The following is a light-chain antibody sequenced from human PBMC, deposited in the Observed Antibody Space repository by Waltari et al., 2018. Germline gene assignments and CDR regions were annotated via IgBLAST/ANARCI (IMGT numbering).Light chain of an antibody. CDR3: ATRDEGPTVV. CDR2: LTH. V-gene: IGLV1-47*01. Sequence: QSVLTQPPSASGTPGQSVTISCSGSLSNIGPHYVSWYQQLPGTAPKLLIYLTHQRPSGVPDRFSASKSGTSASLAISGLRFEDEGDYYCATRDEGPTVVFGGGTKVTVL. CDR1: LSNIGPHY. J-gene: IGLJ2*01.